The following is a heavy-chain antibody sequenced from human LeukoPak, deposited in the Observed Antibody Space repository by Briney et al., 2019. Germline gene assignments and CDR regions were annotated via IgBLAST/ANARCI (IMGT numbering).Heavy chain of an antibody. CDR1: GFTVSSYA. CDR2: ISYDATNK. CDR3: VRGAPSYCGTRTPKFDY. Sequence: PGGSLRLSCDASGFTVSSYAMHWVRQAPGKGLEWVAGISYDATNKYYAGSVSVRFIISRDSSKNTLFFQMNRLTPEDTAVYYCVRGAPSYCGTRTPKFDYWGQGTLVTVSS. J-gene: IGHJ4*02. V-gene: IGHV3-30*04. D-gene: IGHD3-10*01.